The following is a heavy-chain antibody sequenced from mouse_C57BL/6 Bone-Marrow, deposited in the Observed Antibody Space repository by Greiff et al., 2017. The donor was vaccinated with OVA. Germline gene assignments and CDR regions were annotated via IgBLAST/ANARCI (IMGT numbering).Heavy chain of an antibody. CDR3: ARFPDYYGSRGYAMDY. CDR1: GYTFTSYW. D-gene: IGHD1-1*01. Sequence: QVQLQQPGAELVKPGASVKLSCKASGYTFTSYWMHWVKQRPGQGLEWIGMIHPNSGSTNYNEKFKSKATLTVDKSSSTAYMQLSSLTSEDSAVYYCARFPDYYGSRGYAMDYWGQGTSVTVSS. V-gene: IGHV1-64*01. J-gene: IGHJ4*01. CDR2: IHPNSGST.